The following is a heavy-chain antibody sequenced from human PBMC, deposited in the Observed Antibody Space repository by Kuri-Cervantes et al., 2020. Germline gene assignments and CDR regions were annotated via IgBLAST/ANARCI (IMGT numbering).Heavy chain of an antibody. Sequence: GESLKISCAASGFTVSSNYMSWVRQAPGKGLEWVSVIYSGGSTYYADSVKGRFTITRDNSKNTLYLQMNSLRAEDTAVYYCARDHRGMNWGQGTLVTVSS. V-gene: IGHV3-66*01. CDR3: ARDHRGMN. D-gene: IGHD1-14*01. CDR1: GFTVSSNY. J-gene: IGHJ4*02. CDR2: IYSGGST.